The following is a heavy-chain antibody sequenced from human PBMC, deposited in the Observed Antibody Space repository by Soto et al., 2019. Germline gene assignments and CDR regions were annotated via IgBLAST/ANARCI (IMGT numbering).Heavy chain of an antibody. Sequence: QLQLQESGSGLVKPSQTLSLTCAVSGGSISSGGYSWSWIRQPPGKGLEWIGYIYHSGSTYYNPSLKSRVTISISRAKNQSSVKLSSVSAADTXXXXXXXXXXXXRYCWGQGTLVTVSS. D-gene: IGHD4-17*01. CDR1: GGSISSGGYS. CDR3: XXXXXXXRYC. V-gene: IGHV4-30-2*01. CDR2: IYHSGST. J-gene: IGHJ4*02.